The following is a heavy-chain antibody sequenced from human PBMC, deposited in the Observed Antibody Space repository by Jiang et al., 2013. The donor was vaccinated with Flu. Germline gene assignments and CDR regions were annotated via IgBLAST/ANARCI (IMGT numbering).Heavy chain of an antibody. CDR2: IWHDGSNK. Sequence: LLESGGGVVQPGGSLRLSCAASGFTFNYYAMYWVRQAPGKGLEWVASIWHDGSNKYYADSVKGRFTVSRENSENTLYLQMDSLRAEDTALYYCATLRGSTYDTYLADFWGQGTLVTVSS. V-gene: IGHV3-30*02. D-gene: IGHD3-9*01. CDR1: GFTFNYYA. J-gene: IGHJ4*02. CDR3: ATLRGSTYDTYLADF.